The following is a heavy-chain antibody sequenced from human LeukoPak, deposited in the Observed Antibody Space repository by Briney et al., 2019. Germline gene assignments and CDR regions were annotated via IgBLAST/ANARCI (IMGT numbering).Heavy chain of an antibody. D-gene: IGHD6-19*01. CDR1: GFIFDNYG. CDR2: LNWNGEST. V-gene: IGHV3-20*04. J-gene: IGHJ4*02. Sequence: GGSLRLSCTASGFIFDNYGMTWVRQAPGKSLEWVSGLNWNGESTGYADSVRGRFTISRDNAKDSLFLQMDSLRVEDTAFYFCARGEQWLDSWGRGTLVTVSS. CDR3: ARGEQWLDS.